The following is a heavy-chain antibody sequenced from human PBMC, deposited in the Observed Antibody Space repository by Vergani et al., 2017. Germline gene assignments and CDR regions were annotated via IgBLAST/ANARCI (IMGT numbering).Heavy chain of an antibody. CDR2: IQFDGSNQ. V-gene: IGHV3-30*02. D-gene: IGHD3-16*01. J-gene: IGHJ4*02. CDR1: GFILSKYD. CDR3: AKHFRGWGIDY. Sequence: QVQLVESGGGVVQRGGSLRLSCATSGFILSKYDMQWIRQGPGKGLEFVAFIQFDGSNQYYADSVKGRFTLSRDFSKNTLYLQMNSLRTDDTATYYCAKHFRGWGIDYWGQGTQVIVSS.